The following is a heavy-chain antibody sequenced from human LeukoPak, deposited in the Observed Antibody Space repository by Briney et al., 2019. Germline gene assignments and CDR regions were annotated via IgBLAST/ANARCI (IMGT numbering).Heavy chain of an antibody. CDR1: GGTFSSYA. Sequence: RASVKVSCKASGGTFSSYAISWVRQAPGQGLEWMGRIIPILGIANYARKFQGRVTITADKSTSTAYMELSSLRSEDTAVYYCARERTAMTVFDYWGQGTLVTVSS. J-gene: IGHJ4*02. CDR2: IIPILGIA. V-gene: IGHV1-69*04. CDR3: ARERTAMTVFDY. D-gene: IGHD5-18*01.